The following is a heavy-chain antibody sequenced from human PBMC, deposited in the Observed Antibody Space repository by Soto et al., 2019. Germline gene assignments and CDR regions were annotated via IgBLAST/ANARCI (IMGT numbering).Heavy chain of an antibody. V-gene: IGHV4-4*07. J-gene: IGHJ6*01. CDR2: IYSRGDT. CDR1: GGSMRSYY. Sequence: SETLSLTCSVSGGSMRSYYWNWLRQPAGKGLEWIGRIYSRGDTNYNPSVKSRVTMSVDTSKNEFSLRLNSVTAADTAVYYCAGIRDNVYDRMEVWGQEPTVTVSS. CDR3: AGIRDNVYDRMEV. D-gene: IGHD3-10*02.